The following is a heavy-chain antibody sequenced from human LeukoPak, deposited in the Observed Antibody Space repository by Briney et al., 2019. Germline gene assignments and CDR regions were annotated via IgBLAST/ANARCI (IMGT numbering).Heavy chain of an antibody. V-gene: IGHV4-39*01. J-gene: IGHJ5*02. CDR1: GGSIGSNNYY. CDR2: IYYSGYT. CDR3: ARGQGATVPQVGKNWFDP. Sequence: PSETLSLTCTVSGGSIGSNNYYWSWIRQPPGKGLEWIGSIYYSGYTYYNPSLKSRVTISVDTSKNQFSLKLISVTAADTAVYYCARGQGATVPQVGKNWFDPWGQGTRVIVSS. D-gene: IGHD1-26*01.